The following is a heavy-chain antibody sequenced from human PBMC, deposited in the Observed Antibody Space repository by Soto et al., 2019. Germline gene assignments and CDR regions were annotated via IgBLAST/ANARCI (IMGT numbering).Heavy chain of an antibody. CDR1: GGSISGYY. V-gene: IGHV4-59*08. Sequence: QVQLQESGPGLVKPSETLSLTCTVSGGSISGYYWSWIRQTPGKGLEWIGYIYYSGSSGGTNYNPSRKSRVTIAGDTSKNQCPLKLSSVTAADAAVHDCARHHPGYPFDYWGEGSLVTGSA. D-gene: IGHD3-9*01. J-gene: IGHJ4*02. CDR3: ARHHPGYPFDY. CDR2: IYYSGSSGGT.